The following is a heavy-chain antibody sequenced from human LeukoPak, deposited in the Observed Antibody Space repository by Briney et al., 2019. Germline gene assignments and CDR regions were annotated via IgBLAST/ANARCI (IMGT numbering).Heavy chain of an antibody. V-gene: IGHV3-23*01. CDR2: ISGSGGTT. CDR1: GFTFSSYG. J-gene: IGHJ4*02. CDR3: AKDRITMVRGAIPYYFDY. Sequence: GSLRLSCAASGFTFSSYGMHWVRQAPGKGLEWVSAISGSGGTTYYADSVKGRFTISRDNSKNTLYLQMNSLRAEDTAVYNCAKDRITMVRGAIPYYFDYWGQGTLVTVSS. D-gene: IGHD3-10*01.